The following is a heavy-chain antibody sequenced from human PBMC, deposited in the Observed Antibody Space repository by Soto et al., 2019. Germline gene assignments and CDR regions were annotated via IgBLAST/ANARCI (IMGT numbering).Heavy chain of an antibody. CDR3: ARDARATVAPVAFDI. D-gene: IGHD4-4*01. Sequence: SETLSLTCTVSGGSISSYYWSWIRQPPGKGLEWIGYIYYSGSTNYNPSLKSRVTISVDTSKNQFSLKLSSVTAADTAVYYCARDARATVAPVAFDIWGKGTMVTVSS. V-gene: IGHV4-59*01. CDR2: IYYSGST. J-gene: IGHJ3*02. CDR1: GGSISSYY.